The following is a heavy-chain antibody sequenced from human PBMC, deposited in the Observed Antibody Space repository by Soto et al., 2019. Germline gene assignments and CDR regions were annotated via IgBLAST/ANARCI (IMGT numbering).Heavy chain of an antibody. CDR3: AKGGENNWNDGGPLTASLDY. CDR1: GFTFSSYA. D-gene: IGHD1-1*01. CDR2: ISGSGGST. V-gene: IGHV3-23*01. Sequence: GGSLRLSCAASGFTFSSYAMSWVRQAPGKGLEWVSAISGSGGSTYYADSVKGRFTISRDNSKNTLYLQMNSLRAEDTAVYYCAKGGENNWNDGGPLTASLDYWGQGTLVTVSS. J-gene: IGHJ4*02.